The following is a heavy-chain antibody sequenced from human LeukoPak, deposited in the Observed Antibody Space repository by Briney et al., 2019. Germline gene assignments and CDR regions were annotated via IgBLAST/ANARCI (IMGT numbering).Heavy chain of an antibody. Sequence: PGGSLRLSCAASGFTISSYYMAWVRQAPGKGLEWVSVIYHSGNTDYADSVKGRFTISRDNSKNTLYLQMNSLRAEDTAVYYCASARFTAGDYMDVWGKGTTVTVSS. J-gene: IGHJ6*03. CDR3: ASARFTAGDYMDV. V-gene: IGHV3-66*02. CDR1: GFTISSYY. CDR2: IYHSGNT. D-gene: IGHD5-18*01.